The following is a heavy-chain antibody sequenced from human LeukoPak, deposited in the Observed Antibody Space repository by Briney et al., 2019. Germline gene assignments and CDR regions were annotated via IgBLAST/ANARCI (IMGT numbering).Heavy chain of an antibody. J-gene: IGHJ3*02. CDR3: ARESDSSGYSDAFDI. D-gene: IGHD3-22*01. CDR1: GFTFSNAW. V-gene: IGHV3-53*04. CDR2: IYSGGGT. Sequence: GGSLRLSCAASGFTFSNAWMSWVRQAPGKGLEWVSVIYSGGGTYYADSVKGRFTISRHNSKNTVHLQMNSLRAEDTAVYYCARESDSSGYSDAFDIWGQGTMVTVSS.